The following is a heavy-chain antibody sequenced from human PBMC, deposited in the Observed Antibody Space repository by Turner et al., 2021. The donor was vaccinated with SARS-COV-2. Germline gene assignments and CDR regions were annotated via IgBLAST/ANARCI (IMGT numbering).Heavy chain of an antibody. J-gene: IGHJ4*02. D-gene: IGHD6-19*01. CDR2: ISPDNGNT. CDR1: GYTFTSYG. Sequence: QVPLVQSGAEIKKHGAAVPGSCKASGYTFTSYGIRWVRQAPGQWLEWMRWISPDNGNTNYAQKRQGRVTMTADTSTTTAYIEQRILRSDDTAVYYCAREGVAGFDFWGQGTLVTVSS. CDR3: AREGVAGFDF. V-gene: IGHV1-18*01.